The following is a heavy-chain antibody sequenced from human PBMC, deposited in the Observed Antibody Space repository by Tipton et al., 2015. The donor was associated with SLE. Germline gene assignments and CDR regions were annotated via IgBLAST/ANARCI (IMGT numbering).Heavy chain of an antibody. D-gene: IGHD3-16*01. CDR3: TRSGLEYVWGPD. CDR2: IYTGGYT. J-gene: IGHJ4*02. V-gene: IGHV4-61*02. CDR1: GYSISSGYY. Sequence: TLSLTCAVSGYSISSGYYWAWIRQPAGKGLEWRGRIYTGGYTKYNPSFENRVTVDASKDQFSLKLSSVTAADTAVYYCTRSGLEYVWGPDWGQGTLVTVPS.